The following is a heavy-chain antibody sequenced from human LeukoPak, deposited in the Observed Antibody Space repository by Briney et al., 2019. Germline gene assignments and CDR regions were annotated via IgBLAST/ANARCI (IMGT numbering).Heavy chain of an antibody. D-gene: IGHD6-19*01. Sequence: GASVKVSCKASGGTFSSYAISWVRQAPGQGLEWMGRIIPILGIANYAQKFQGRVTITTDESTSTAYMELSSLRSEDTAVYYCARGQAEYSSGWYNWFDPWGQGTLVTVSS. J-gene: IGHJ5*02. CDR2: IIPILGIA. CDR3: ARGQAEYSSGWYNWFDP. V-gene: IGHV1-69*04. CDR1: GGTFSSYA.